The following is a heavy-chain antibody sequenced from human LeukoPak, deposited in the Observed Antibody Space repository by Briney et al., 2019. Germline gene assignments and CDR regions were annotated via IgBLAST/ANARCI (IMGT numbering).Heavy chain of an antibody. CDR2: ISGHGTAT. D-gene: IGHD6-6*01. CDR1: GFTFGDYA. V-gene: IGHV3-43*02. J-gene: IGHJ4*02. Sequence: GGSLRLSCAASGFTFGDYAIHWVRQAPGKGLEWVSLISGHGTATYYSDSAKGRFTISRDNSKNSLYLQMNSLRTEDTALYYCAKDTSIAARPGGGFDYWGQGTLVTVSS. CDR3: AKDTSIAARPGGGFDY.